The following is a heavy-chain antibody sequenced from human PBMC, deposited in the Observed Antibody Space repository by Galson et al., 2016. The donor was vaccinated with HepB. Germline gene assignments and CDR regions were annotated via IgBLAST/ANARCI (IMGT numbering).Heavy chain of an antibody. Sequence: SLRLSCAASGFTFSTYKMNWVRQAPGKGLEWLSYISNSGSRVYYADSVKGRFTISRDNAKNTLYLEMNSLRAEDTALYYCAKLYWGAFSDWGQGTLVTVSS. CDR3: AKLYWGAFSD. V-gene: IGHV3-48*03. CDR1: GFTFSTYK. CDR2: ISNSGSRV. D-gene: IGHD7-27*01. J-gene: IGHJ4*02.